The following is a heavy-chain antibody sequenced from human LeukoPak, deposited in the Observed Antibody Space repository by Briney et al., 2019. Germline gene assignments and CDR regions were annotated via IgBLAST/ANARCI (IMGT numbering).Heavy chain of an antibody. CDR2: INHSGST. CDR3: ARRKDTANWFDP. Sequence: SETLSLTCAVYGGSFSGYYWSWIRQPPGKGLGWIGEINHSGSTNYNPSLKSRVTISVDTSKNQFSLKLSSVTAADTAVYYCARRKDTANWFDPWGQGTLVTVSS. CDR1: GGSFSGYY. D-gene: IGHD5-18*01. J-gene: IGHJ5*02. V-gene: IGHV4-34*01.